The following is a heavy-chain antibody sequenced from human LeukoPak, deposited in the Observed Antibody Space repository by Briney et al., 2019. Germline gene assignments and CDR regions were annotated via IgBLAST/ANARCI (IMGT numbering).Heavy chain of an antibody. J-gene: IGHJ4*02. CDR1: GFTFSNAW. D-gene: IGHD3-3*01. V-gene: IGHV4-34*01. CDR2: INHSGST. CDR3: ASRHRGIGYYTGY. Sequence: GSLRLSCAASGFTFSNAWMSWVRQAPGKGLEWIGEINHSGSTNYNPSLKSRVTISVDTSKNQFSLKLSSVTAADTAVYYCASRHRGIGYYTGYWGQGTLVTVSS.